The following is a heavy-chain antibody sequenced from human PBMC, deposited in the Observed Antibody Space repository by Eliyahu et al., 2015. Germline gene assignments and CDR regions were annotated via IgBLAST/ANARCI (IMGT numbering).Heavy chain of an antibody. CDR1: GGSISSSXYY. Sequence: QLQLQESGPGLVQPSETLSLTCTVXGGSISSSXYYWGWIRQPPGKGLEWIGCIYYSGSTYYNPSXKSRVTLXVDTSKNQFSLNLTSVTAADTSVYYCARHLTAVSGLWRGXYSDYWGQGTLVTVSS. CDR3: ARHLTAVSGLWRGXYSDY. V-gene: IGHV4-39*01. CDR2: IYYSGST. J-gene: IGHJ4*02. D-gene: IGHD6-19*01.